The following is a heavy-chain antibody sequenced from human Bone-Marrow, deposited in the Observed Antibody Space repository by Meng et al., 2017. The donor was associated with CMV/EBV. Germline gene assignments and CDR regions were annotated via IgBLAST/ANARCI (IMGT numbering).Heavy chain of an antibody. J-gene: IGHJ6*02. D-gene: IGHD2-15*01. CDR1: GGSISSGVYY. Sequence: SEPLSLTCSVAGGSISSGVYYWNWIRQHPGKGLDWIGYIYNTGSTYHNPSLKSRVTISVDTSKIQCSLKLNSVTAADSAVYYCARAPDGYCGGGSCSLYYYYGMDVWGQGTTVTVSS. V-gene: IGHV4-31*03. CDR2: IYNTGST. CDR3: ARAPDGYCGGGSCSLYYYYGMDV.